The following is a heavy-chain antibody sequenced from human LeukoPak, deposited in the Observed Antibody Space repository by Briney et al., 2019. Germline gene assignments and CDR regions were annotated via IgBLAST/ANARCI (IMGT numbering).Heavy chain of an antibody. CDR3: ARALRVGGFDP. Sequence: ASVKVSCKASGYTVTSYYMHWVRQAPGQGLEWMGIINPSGGSTSYAQKFQGRVTMTRDTSTSTVYMELSSLRSEDTAVYYCARALRVGGFDPWGQGTLVTVSS. J-gene: IGHJ5*02. V-gene: IGHV1-46*01. CDR2: INPSGGST. CDR1: GYTVTSYY.